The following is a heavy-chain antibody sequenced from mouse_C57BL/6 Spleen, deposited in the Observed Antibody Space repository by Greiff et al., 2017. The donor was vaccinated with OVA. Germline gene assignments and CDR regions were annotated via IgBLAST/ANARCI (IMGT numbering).Heavy chain of an antibody. CDR1: GYTFTDYE. J-gene: IGHJ2*01. CDR3: TRGNWAFDY. V-gene: IGHV1-15*01. Sequence: VQLQQSGAELVRPGASVTLSCKASGYTFTDYEMHWVKQTPVHGLEWIGAIDPETGGTAYNQKFKGKAILTADKSSSTAYMELRSLTSEDSAVYYCTRGNWAFDYWGQGTTLTVSS. D-gene: IGHD4-1*01. CDR2: IDPETGGT.